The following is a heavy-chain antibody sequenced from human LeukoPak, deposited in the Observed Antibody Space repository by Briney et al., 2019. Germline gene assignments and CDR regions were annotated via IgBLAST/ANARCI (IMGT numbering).Heavy chain of an antibody. CDR2: INHSGST. Sequence: SETLSLTCAVYGGSFSGYYWSWIRQPPGKGLEWIGEINHSGSTNYNPSLKRRVTISVDTSKNQFSLKLSSVTAADTAVYYCARGLDYYDSSGYSRSYFFDYWGQGTLVTVSS. CDR1: GGSFSGYY. J-gene: IGHJ4*02. CDR3: ARGLDYYDSSGYSRSYFFDY. V-gene: IGHV4-34*01. D-gene: IGHD3-22*01.